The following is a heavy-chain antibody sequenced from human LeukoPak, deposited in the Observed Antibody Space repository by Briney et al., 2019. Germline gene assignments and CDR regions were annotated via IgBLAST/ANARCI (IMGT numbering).Heavy chain of an antibody. Sequence: QPGGSLRLSCAASGFTFSSYAMHWVRQAPGKGLEWVAVISYDGSNKYYADSVKGRFTISRDNSKNTLYLQMNSLRAEDTAVYYCAKGPSSSWPYYFDYWGQGTLVTVSS. CDR3: AKGPSSSWPYYFDY. CDR1: GFTFSSYA. J-gene: IGHJ4*02. D-gene: IGHD6-13*01. CDR2: ISYDGSNK. V-gene: IGHV3-30-3*01.